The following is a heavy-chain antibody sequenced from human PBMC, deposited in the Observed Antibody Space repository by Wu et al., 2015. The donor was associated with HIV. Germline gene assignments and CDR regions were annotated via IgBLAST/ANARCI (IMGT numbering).Heavy chain of an antibody. CDR1: GYSFTASY. J-gene: IGHJ4*02. D-gene: IGHD3-10*01. CDR2: IGGNRGES. V-gene: IGHV1-2*02. Sequence: QVQLVQSGAEVKKPGASMRVSCQASGYSFTASYVHWVRQAPGKGFEWMGWIGGNRGESHSAQRFRDRFTMTRETSTSTAYMELTSLTSDDTAVYYCARLSLRRFGXLFSGADYWGQGTLVTVSS. CDR3: ARLSLRRFGXLFSGADY.